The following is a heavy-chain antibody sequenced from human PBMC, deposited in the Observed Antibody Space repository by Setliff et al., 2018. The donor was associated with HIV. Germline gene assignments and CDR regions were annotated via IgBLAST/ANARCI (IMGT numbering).Heavy chain of an antibody. Sequence: PSETLSLTCTVSGGSISSYYWSWIRQPPGKGLEWIGYTYTSGSTSYNPSLKSRVTISIDTSKNQFSLKLNSVTAADTAVYYCASTSGIVGAARVFDTWGQGTMVSISS. D-gene: IGHD1-26*01. CDR1: GGSISSYY. J-gene: IGHJ3*02. V-gene: IGHV4-4*09. CDR2: TYTSGST. CDR3: ASTSGIVGAARVFDT.